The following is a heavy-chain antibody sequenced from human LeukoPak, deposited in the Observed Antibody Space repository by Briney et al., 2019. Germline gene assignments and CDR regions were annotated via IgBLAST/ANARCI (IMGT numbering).Heavy chain of an antibody. CDR1: GGSISSYY. J-gene: IGHJ4*02. CDR3: ASSPAFGVVIGPLLPRYFDY. V-gene: IGHV4-4*07. D-gene: IGHD3-3*01. CDR2: IYTSGST. Sequence: SETLSLTRTVSGGSISSYYWSWIRQPAGKGLEWIGRIYTSGSTNYNPSLKSRVTMSVDTSKNQFSLKLSSVTAADTAVYYCASSPAFGVVIGPLLPRYFDYWGQGTLVTVSS.